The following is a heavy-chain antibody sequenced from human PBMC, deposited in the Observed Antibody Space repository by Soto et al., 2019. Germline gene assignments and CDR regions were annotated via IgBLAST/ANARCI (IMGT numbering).Heavy chain of an antibody. CDR2: IYYSGST. CDR1: GGSISSGSYY. J-gene: IGHJ5*02. V-gene: IGHV4-39*02. D-gene: IGHD2-8*01. Sequence: SETLSLTCTVSGGSISSGSYYWGWIRQPPGKGLEWIGSIYYSGSTYYNPSLKSRVTISVDTSKNQFALNLSSVTAADTAVYNCARDGRYCTNGVCYYQGWFDPWGQGTRVTVS. CDR3: ARDGRYCTNGVCYYQGWFDP.